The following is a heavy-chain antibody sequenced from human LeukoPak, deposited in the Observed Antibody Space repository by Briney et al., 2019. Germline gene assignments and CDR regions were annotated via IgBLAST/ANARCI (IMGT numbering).Heavy chain of an antibody. V-gene: IGHV4-59*01. CDR2: IYYSGST. CDR3: ARAGTTGTTRYYYYYYMDV. D-gene: IGHD1-1*01. CDR1: GGSISSYY. Sequence: SVTLSLTCTVFGGSISSYYWSWIRQPPGKGLEWIGYIYYSGSTNYNPSLKSRVTISVDTSKNQFSLKLSSVTAADTAVYYCARAGTTGTTRYYYYYYMDVWGKGTTVTVSS. J-gene: IGHJ6*03.